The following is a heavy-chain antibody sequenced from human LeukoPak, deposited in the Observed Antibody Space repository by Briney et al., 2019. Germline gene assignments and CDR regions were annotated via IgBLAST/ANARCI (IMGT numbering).Heavy chain of an antibody. CDR2: ISYDGSNK. CDR1: GFTFSSYL. J-gene: IGHJ4*02. V-gene: IGHV3-30*04. D-gene: IGHD3-10*01. Sequence: GGSLRLSRAASGFTFSSYLMNWVRQAPGKGLEWVALISYDGSNKYYADSVKGRFTISRDNSKNTLYLQMNNLRPEDTAVYYCTSRNGESDYWGQGTLVTVSS. CDR3: TSRNGESDY.